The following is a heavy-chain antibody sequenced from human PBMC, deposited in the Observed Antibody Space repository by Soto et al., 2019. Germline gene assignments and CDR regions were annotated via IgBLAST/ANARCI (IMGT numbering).Heavy chain of an antibody. V-gene: IGHV1-69*13. D-gene: IGHD3-16*02. CDR2: IIPNFNAA. J-gene: IGHJ6*02. Sequence: SVKVSCKASGDTFNNYAISWVRQAPGQGLEWVGGIIPNFNAANSAQKFQGRVTITADESTSTAYMELSRLRSEDTAVYYCAKGAYYGASSSFVSPGRYYRYFGLDVWGQGTTVTVSS. CDR1: GDTFNNYA. CDR3: AKGAYYGASSSFVSPGRYYRYFGLDV.